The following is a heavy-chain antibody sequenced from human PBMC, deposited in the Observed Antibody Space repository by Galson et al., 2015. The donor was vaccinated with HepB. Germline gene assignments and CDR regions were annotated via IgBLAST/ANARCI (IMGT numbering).Heavy chain of an antibody. V-gene: IGHV1-18*01. CDR3: TRGSHGDHGLFQN. Sequence: SVKVSCKASGYTFRSFGIGWVRQAPGQGLEWMGWVSVYNGNTSFAQNFQDRITVTTDTSANMAYLELKSLRFDDTAIYYCTRGSHGDHGLFQNWGQGTPVIVSS. CDR1: GYTFRSFG. D-gene: IGHD4-17*01. CDR2: VSVYNGNT. J-gene: IGHJ1*01.